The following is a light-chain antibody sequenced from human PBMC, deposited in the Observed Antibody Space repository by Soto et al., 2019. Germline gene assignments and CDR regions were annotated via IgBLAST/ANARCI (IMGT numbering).Light chain of an antibody. CDR2: DVS. Sequence: QSALTQPASVSGSPGQSITISCTGTSSDVGTYNYVSWYQQHPGKAPKLIIYDVSTRPSGLSNRFSGSKSGNTASLPISGLQAEYEADYFCSSYASTSTLVVFGGGTKVTVL. CDR3: SSYASTSTLVV. CDR1: SSDVGTYNY. J-gene: IGLJ2*01. V-gene: IGLV2-14*01.